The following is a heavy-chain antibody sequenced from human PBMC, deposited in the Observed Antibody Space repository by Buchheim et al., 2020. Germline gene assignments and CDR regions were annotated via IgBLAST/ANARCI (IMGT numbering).Heavy chain of an antibody. CDR1: GFTFSSYA. Sequence: EVQVLESGGGLAQPGGSLRLSCAASGFTFSSYAMSWIRQAPGKGLEWVSVISDNGATTSDADSVKGRFTISRDNSRNTLYLQMDSLTADDTAVYYCLAAASTPKFDFWGQGTL. V-gene: IGHV3-23*01. CDR3: LAAASTPKFDF. D-gene: IGHD6-25*01. CDR2: ISDNGATT. J-gene: IGHJ4*02.